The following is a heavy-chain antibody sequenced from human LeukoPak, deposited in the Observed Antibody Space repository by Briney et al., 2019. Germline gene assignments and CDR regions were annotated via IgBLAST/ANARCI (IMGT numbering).Heavy chain of an antibody. V-gene: IGHV1-18*01. CDR2: ISAYNGNT. CDR3: AREHHYGSGSYYDLYFDY. CDR1: GYTFTSYG. J-gene: IGHJ4*02. Sequence: ASVKVSCKASGYTFTSYGISWVRQAPGQGLEWMGWISAYNGNTNYAQKLQGRVTMTTDTSTSTAYMELRSLRSDDTAVYYCAREHHYGSGSYYDLYFDYWGQGTLVTVSS. D-gene: IGHD3-10*01.